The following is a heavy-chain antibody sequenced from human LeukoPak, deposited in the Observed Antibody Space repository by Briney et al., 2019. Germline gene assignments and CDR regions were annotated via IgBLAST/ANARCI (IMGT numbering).Heavy chain of an antibody. D-gene: IGHD1-26*01. V-gene: IGHV4-38-2*02. Sequence: SETLSLTCTVSGYSISSGYYWGWIRQPPGKRLEWVGSIHSSGNTYYSPTLKSRVTISVDTSKNQFSLKLSSVTAADTAVYYCARGKGGSYLAGETFFDYWGQGTLVTVSS. CDR1: GYSISSGYY. CDR3: ARGKGGSYLAGETFFDY. J-gene: IGHJ4*02. CDR2: IHSSGNT.